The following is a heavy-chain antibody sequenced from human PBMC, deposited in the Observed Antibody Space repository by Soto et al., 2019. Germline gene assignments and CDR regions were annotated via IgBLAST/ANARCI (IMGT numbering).Heavy chain of an antibody. Sequence: QVQLVQSGAEVKKPGSSVKVSCKASGGTFSSYAISWVRQAPGQGLEWMGGIIPIFGTTNYAQKFQGRVTITADESTRTAYMELSSLRSVDTAVYYCARSVSFRYQLLKRGMDVWGQGTTVTASS. D-gene: IGHD2-2*01. J-gene: IGHJ6*02. CDR2: IIPIFGTT. V-gene: IGHV1-69*01. CDR3: ARSVSFRYQLLKRGMDV. CDR1: GGTFSSYA.